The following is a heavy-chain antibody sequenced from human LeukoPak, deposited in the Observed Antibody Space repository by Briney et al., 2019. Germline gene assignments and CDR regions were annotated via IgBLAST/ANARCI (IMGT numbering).Heavy chain of an antibody. Sequence: GGSLRLSCAASGFTVSSNYMSWVRQAPGKGLEWVSVIYSGGSTYYADSVKGRFTISRDNAKNTLFLQINSLRAEDTAVYYCAREILAPGKTHDYWGQGTLVTVSS. CDR1: GFTVSSNY. V-gene: IGHV3-53*01. J-gene: IGHJ4*02. CDR3: AREILAPGKTHDY. CDR2: IYSGGST.